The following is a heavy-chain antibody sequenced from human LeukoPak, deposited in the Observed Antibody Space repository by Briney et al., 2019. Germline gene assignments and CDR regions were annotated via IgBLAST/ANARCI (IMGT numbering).Heavy chain of an antibody. J-gene: IGHJ6*03. CDR2: INHSGST. D-gene: IGHD2-2*01. V-gene: IGHV4-34*01. CDR1: GGSFSGYY. CDR3: ARGLVVPAAMLSYYYYMDV. Sequence: PSETLSLTCAVYGGSFSGYYWSWIRQPPGKGLEWSGEINHSGSTNYNPSLKSRVTISVDTSKNQFSLKLSSVTAADTAVYYCARGLVVPAAMLSYYYYMDVWGKGTTVTVSS.